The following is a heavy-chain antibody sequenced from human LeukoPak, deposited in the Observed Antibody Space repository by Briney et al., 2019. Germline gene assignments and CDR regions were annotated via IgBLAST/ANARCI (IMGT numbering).Heavy chain of an antibody. Sequence: PGGSLRLSCAASGFKFSDHYIDWVRQAPGKGLEWIGSIYYSGSTYYNPSLKSRVTISVDTSKNQFSLKLSSVTAADTAVYYCATPRGMDVWGQGTTVTVSS. CDR2: IYYSGST. CDR1: GFKFSDHY. J-gene: IGHJ6*02. V-gene: IGHV4-38-2*01. CDR3: ATPRGMDV.